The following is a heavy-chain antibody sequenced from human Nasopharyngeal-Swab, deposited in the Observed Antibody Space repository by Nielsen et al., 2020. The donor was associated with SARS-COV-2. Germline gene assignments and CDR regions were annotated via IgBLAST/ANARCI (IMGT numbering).Heavy chain of an antibody. J-gene: IGHJ5*02. Sequence: ASVTVSCKASGYTFTGYYMHWMRQAPGQGLEWMGRINPNSGGTNYAQKFQGRVTMTRDTSISTAYMELSRLRSDDTAVYYCARDYLVDDNWFDPWGQGTLVTVSS. CDR1: GYTFTGYY. D-gene: IGHD2-15*01. CDR3: ARDYLVDDNWFDP. CDR2: INPNSGGT. V-gene: IGHV1-2*06.